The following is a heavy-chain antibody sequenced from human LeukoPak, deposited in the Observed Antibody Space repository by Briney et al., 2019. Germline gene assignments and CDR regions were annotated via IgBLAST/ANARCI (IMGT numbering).Heavy chain of an antibody. J-gene: IGHJ3*02. Sequence: PSETLSLTCTVSGGSISSGGYYWSWIRQPPGKGLEWIGYIYHSGSTYYNPSLKSRVTISVDRSKNQFSLKLSSVTAADTAVYYCARGTMVRGDIDIWGQGTMVTVSS. D-gene: IGHD3-10*01. CDR2: IYHSGST. CDR3: ARGTMVRGDIDI. CDR1: GGSISSGGYY. V-gene: IGHV4-30-2*01.